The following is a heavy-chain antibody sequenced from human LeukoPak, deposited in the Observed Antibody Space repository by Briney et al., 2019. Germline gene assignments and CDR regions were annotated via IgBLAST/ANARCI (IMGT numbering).Heavy chain of an antibody. V-gene: IGHV1-2*02. CDR1: GSTFTGYH. CDR2: INLDSRDT. J-gene: IGHJ4*02. Sequence: ASVTVSCKASGSTFTGYHFHWVRQAPGQGLEWMGCINLDSRDTLNKPKFKGRFIITWDKSITTAYMELSTLNSDDTALYYCAKEKTDSGGFADWGQGTLVTVSA. D-gene: IGHD3-10*01. CDR3: AKEKTDSGGFAD.